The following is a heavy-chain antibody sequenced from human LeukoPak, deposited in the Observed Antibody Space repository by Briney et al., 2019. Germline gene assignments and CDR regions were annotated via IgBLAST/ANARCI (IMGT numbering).Heavy chain of an antibody. CDR3: AKRTTYYDILTGYYKSPHIDY. CDR2: ISGSGGST. CDR1: GFTFSSYA. Sequence: GGSLRLSCAASGFTFSSYAMSWVRQAPGKGLEWVSAISGSGGSTYYADSVKGRFTISRDNSKNTLHLQMNSLRAEDTAVYYCAKRTTYYDILTGYYKSPHIDYWGQGTLVTVSS. D-gene: IGHD3-9*01. V-gene: IGHV3-23*01. J-gene: IGHJ4*02.